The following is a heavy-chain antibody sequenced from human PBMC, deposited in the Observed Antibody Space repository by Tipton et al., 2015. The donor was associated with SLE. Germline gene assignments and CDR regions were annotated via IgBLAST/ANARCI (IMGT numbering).Heavy chain of an antibody. J-gene: IGHJ4*02. Sequence: QLVQSGAEVKKPGESLRISCKGSGYSFTSYWISWVCQMPGKGLEWMGRIDPSDSYTNYSPSFQGHVTISADKSISTAYLQWSSLKASDSARYYCAFSSSSRDYFDYWGQGTLVTVAS. CDR1: GYSFTSYW. CDR3: AFSSSSRDYFDY. V-gene: IGHV5-10-1*01. CDR2: IDPSDSYT. D-gene: IGHD6-6*01.